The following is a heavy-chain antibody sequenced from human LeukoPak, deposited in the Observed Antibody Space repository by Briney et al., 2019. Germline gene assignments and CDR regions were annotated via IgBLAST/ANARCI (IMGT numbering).Heavy chain of an antibody. D-gene: IGHD6-13*01. V-gene: IGHV4-38-2*01. CDR1: DYSISSGYS. J-gene: IGHJ4*02. CDR2: VYHSGST. CDR3: ARTLHTSGWCPFDF. Sequence: SETLSLTCAVSDYSISSGYSWGWIRQPPGKGLEWIGNVYHSGSTWYKSSLESRVTISIDTSKNHFSLNLRSATAADTAVYYRARTLHTSGWCPFDFWGQGILVTVSS.